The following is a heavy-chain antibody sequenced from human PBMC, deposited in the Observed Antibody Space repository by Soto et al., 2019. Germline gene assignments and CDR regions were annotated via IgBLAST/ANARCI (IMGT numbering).Heavy chain of an antibody. J-gene: IGHJ4*02. CDR3: ARDLLARHRIAAAGNGIDY. D-gene: IGHD6-13*01. Sequence: GASVKVSCKASGYTFTSYYMHWVRQAPGQGLEWMGIINPSGGSTSYAQKFQGRVTMTRDTSTSTVYMELSSLRSEDTAVYYCARDLLARHRIAAAGNGIDYWGQGTLVTVSS. V-gene: IGHV1-46*01. CDR2: INPSGGST. CDR1: GYTFTSYY.